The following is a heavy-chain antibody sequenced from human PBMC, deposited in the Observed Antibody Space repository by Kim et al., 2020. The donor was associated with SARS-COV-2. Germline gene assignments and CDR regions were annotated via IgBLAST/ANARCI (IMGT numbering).Heavy chain of an antibody. CDR3: ARATCSGGCSYFDY. Sequence: SQTLSLTCAISGDSVSSNNAAWNWIRQSPSRGLEWLGRTYYRSKWFYDFGPAVKSRVSINPDTSKNQVSLQMNSVTPEDTAVYYCARATCSGGCSYFDYWGQGTLVTVSS. CDR2: TYYRSKWFY. J-gene: IGHJ4*02. V-gene: IGHV6-1*01. CDR1: GDSVSSNNAA. D-gene: IGHD6-19*01.